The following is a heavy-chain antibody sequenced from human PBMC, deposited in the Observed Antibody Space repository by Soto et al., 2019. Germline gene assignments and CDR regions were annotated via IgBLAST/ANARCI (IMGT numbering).Heavy chain of an antibody. CDR2: INPSGGST. CDR3: AREPTVVTPSYYYCGMDV. J-gene: IGHJ6*02. CDR1: GYTFTSYY. D-gene: IGHD2-21*02. V-gene: IGHV1-46*01. Sequence: ASVKVSCKASGYTFTSYYMHWVRQAPGQGLEWMGIINPSGGSTSYAQKFQGRVTMTRDTSTSTVYMELSSLRSEDTAVYYCAREPTVVTPSYYYCGMDVWGQGTTVTVSS.